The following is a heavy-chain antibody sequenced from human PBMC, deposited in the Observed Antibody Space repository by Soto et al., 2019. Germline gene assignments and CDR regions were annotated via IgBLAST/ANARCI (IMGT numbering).Heavy chain of an antibody. Sequence: QVQLQESGPGLVKPLETLSLTCTVPGGSITSYYWSWVRQPPGQGLEWNGYIYYNGNTDYNPSLKSRLTISLDTSKNQFSPRLSSVTAADTAVYYCATGQVYLGSEYWGQGTLVTVSS. CDR3: ATGQVYLGSEY. CDR2: IYYNGNT. D-gene: IGHD3-10*01. CDR1: GGSITSYY. J-gene: IGHJ4*02. V-gene: IGHV4-59*01.